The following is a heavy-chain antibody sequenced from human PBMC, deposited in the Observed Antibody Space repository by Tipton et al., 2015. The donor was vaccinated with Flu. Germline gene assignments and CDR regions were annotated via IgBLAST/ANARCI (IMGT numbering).Heavy chain of an antibody. CDR2: IYYSGST. J-gene: IGHJ6*03. Sequence: TLSLTCTVSGDSIGSSSYYWGWIRQPPGKGLEWIGSIYYSGSTYYNPSLKGRVTISVNTSKNQFSLKLSSVTAADTAVYYCARQYSGSIPYHYYYYYYMDVWGKGTTVTVSS. V-gene: IGHV4-39*01. CDR3: ARQYSGSIPYHYYYYYYMDV. CDR1: GDSIGSSSYY. D-gene: IGHD5-12*01.